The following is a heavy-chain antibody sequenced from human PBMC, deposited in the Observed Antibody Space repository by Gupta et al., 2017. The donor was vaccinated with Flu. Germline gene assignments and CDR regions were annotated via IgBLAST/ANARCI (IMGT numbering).Heavy chain of an antibody. Sequence: AASGVTFSDHAMTWVRQAPGKGLEWVSSISGSGVSTYYADSVKGRFTISRDHSKNTLFLQMNSLRVEDTAVYYCAKVTPVKNNSGFWGQGTLVTVSS. J-gene: IGHJ4*02. CDR3: AKVTPVKNNSGF. CDR1: GVTFSDHA. D-gene: IGHD3-22*01. CDR2: ISGSGVST. V-gene: IGHV3-23*01.